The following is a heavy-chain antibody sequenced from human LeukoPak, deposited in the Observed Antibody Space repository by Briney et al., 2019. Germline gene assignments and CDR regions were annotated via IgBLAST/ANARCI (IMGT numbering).Heavy chain of an antibody. CDR2: VSNDGGDK. Sequence: PGGSLRLSCAASEFTFSSYAMHWVRQAPGKGLEWVALVSNDGGDKYYADSVKGRFTISRHNSKNTLYLQMNSLRAEDTAVYYCARGGAGTTAWFDPWGQGTLVTVSS. V-gene: IGHV3-30*03. CDR1: EFTFSSYA. J-gene: IGHJ5*02. CDR3: ARGGAGTTAWFDP. D-gene: IGHD1-7*01.